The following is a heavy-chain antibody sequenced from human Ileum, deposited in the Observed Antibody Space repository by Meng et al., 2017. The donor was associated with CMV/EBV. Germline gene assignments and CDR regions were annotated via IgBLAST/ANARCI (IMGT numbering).Heavy chain of an antibody. J-gene: IGHJ4*02. CDR1: GGSIRSSPHY. CDR3: ARSQTAAGGASIDY. V-gene: IGHV4-39*07. Sequence: QLRLQGPGRGRLPPSETLSLTCTVSGGSIRSSPHYWGWIRQPPGKGLEWIASIYYSGTTYYNPSLKSRVTVSVDTSKNQFSLRLSSVTAADTAVFYCARSQTAAGGASIDYWGQGTLVTVSS. CDR2: IYYSGTT. D-gene: IGHD6-13*01.